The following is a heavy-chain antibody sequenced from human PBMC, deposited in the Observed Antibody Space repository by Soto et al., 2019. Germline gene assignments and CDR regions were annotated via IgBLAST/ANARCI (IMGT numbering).Heavy chain of an antibody. V-gene: IGHV4-61*01. D-gene: IGHD3-10*01. CDR2: IYYSGST. J-gene: IGHJ4*02. Sequence: SETLSLTCTVSGGSVSSGSYYWSWIRQPPGKGLEWIGYIYYSGSTNYNPSLKSRVTISVDTSKNQFSLKLSSVTAADTAVYYCAREGSAMVRGVNFDYWGQGTLVTVSS. CDR1: GGSVSSGSYY. CDR3: AREGSAMVRGVNFDY.